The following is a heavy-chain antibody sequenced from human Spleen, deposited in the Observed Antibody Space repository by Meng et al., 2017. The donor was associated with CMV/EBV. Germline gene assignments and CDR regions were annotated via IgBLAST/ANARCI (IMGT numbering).Heavy chain of an antibody. CDR1: GGSISSGVYY. CDR2: IYYSGST. CDR3: ARENSSSVGFDY. V-gene: IGHV4-31*03. Sequence: CPVSGGSISSGVYYWSWIRQHPGKGLEWIGYIYYSGSTYYNPSLKSRVTISVDTSKNQFSLKLSSVTAADTAVYYCARENSSSVGFDYWGQGTLVTVSS. J-gene: IGHJ4*02. D-gene: IGHD6-6*01.